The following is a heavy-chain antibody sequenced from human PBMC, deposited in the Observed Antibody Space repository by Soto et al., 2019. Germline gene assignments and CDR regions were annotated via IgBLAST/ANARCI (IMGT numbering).Heavy chain of an antibody. CDR3: ARTSTYYDFWSGYYGLELRPSHYFDY. D-gene: IGHD3-3*01. Sequence: GSGPTLVNPTQTLTLTCTLSGFSLSTSGMCVSWIRQPPGKALEWLALIDWDDDKYYSTSLKTRLTISKDTSKNQVVLTMTNMDPVDTATYYCARTSTYYDFWSGYYGLELRPSHYFDYWGQGTLVTVSS. J-gene: IGHJ4*02. V-gene: IGHV2-70*01. CDR1: GFSLSTSGMC. CDR2: IDWDDDK.